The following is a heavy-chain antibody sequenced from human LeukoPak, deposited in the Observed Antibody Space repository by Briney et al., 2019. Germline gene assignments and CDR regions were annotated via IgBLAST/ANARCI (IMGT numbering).Heavy chain of an antibody. Sequence: GGSLRLSCAASGFTVSRYYISWVRQAPGKGLEWVSVIYSGGSTYYADSVKGRSTISRDNSKNTLYLQMNSLRAEDTAVYYCARGDSVVTAAYWGQGTLVTVSS. CDR1: GFTVSRYY. D-gene: IGHD2-21*02. J-gene: IGHJ4*02. V-gene: IGHV3-53*01. CDR3: ARGDSVVTAAY. CDR2: IYSGGST.